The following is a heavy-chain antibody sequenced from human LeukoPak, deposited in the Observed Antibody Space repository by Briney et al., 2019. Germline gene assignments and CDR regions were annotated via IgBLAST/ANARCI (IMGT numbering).Heavy chain of an antibody. CDR3: ARARIVVVPAATFDY. Sequence: AGGSLRLSCAASGFTFSNYHINWVRQAPGKGLEWVSYISSSSSTIYYADSVKGRFTISRDNAKNSLYLQMNSLRAEDTAVYYCARARIVVVPAATFDYWGQGTLVTVSS. CDR1: GFTFSNYH. CDR2: ISSSSSTI. V-gene: IGHV3-48*01. J-gene: IGHJ4*02. D-gene: IGHD2-2*01.